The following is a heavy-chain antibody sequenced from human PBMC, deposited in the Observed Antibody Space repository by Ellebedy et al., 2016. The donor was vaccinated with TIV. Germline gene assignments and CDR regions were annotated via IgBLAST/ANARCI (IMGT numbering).Heavy chain of an antibody. V-gene: IGHV1-18*01. CDR2: NSAHTGDP. Sequence: ASVKVSCKASGYTFTSNGSSWVRQAPGQGLEGMGGNSAHTGDPNYAPKFQGRVTMTTDTTTSTAYMELRSLRFYDTAVYYCARVGYTASWANYWGQGTLVTVSS. D-gene: IGHD6-13*01. CDR1: GYTFTSNG. J-gene: IGHJ4*02. CDR3: ARVGYTASWANY.